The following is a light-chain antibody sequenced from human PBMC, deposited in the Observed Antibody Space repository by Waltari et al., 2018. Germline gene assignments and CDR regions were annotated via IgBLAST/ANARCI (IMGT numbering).Light chain of an antibody. CDR1: QSISRN. J-gene: IGKJ4*01. V-gene: IGKV1-39*01. Sequence: DIQMTQSPSSLSASVGDRVTITCRASQSISRNLNWYQQNPGQAPKLLIYAASSFHRGVPPRFSGRGSGTDFTLTLSSLQPEDFATYYCQQSYSIPLTFGGGTKVEIK. CDR2: AAS. CDR3: QQSYSIPLT.